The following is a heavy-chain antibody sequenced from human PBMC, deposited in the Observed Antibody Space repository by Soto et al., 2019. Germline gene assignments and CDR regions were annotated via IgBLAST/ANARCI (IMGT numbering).Heavy chain of an antibody. D-gene: IGHD6-13*01. Sequence: PSETLSLTCTVSSGSISSYYWSWIRQPPGKGLEWIGYIYYSGSTNYNPSLKSRVTISVDTSKNQFSLKLSSVTAADTAVYYCARAAAADHFDYWGQGTLVTVSS. CDR3: ARAAAADHFDY. CDR1: SGSISSYY. J-gene: IGHJ4*02. V-gene: IGHV4-59*01. CDR2: IYYSGST.